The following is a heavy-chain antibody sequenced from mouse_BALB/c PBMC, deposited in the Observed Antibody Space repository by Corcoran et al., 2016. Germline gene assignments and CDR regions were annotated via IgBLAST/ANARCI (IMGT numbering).Heavy chain of an antibody. CDR3: AYWDWYFDV. V-gene: IGHV14-3*02. Sequence: EVQLQQSGAELVKPGASVKLSCTASGFNIKDTYMHWVKQRPEQGLEWIGRIDPANGNTKYDPKFQGKATITADTSSNTADLQLSSLTSEDTAVYYCAYWDWYFDVGGAGTTVTVSS. CDR2: IDPANGNT. D-gene: IGHD4-1*01. CDR1: GFNIKDTY. J-gene: IGHJ1*01.